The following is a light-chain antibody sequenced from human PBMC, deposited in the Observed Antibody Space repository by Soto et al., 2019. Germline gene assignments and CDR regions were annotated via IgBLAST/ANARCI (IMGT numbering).Light chain of an antibody. CDR2: DAS. CDR1: QSVSTY. V-gene: IGKV3-11*01. CDR3: QQRRSWPPTIT. Sequence: IVFTPSPATPSLSPGERATLSCRAIQSVSTYLAWYQQRPGQAPRLLIYDASYRATDIPPRFSGSGSGTDFTLTISSLEPEDFAVYYCQQRRSWPPTITFGQGTRLEIK. J-gene: IGKJ5*01.